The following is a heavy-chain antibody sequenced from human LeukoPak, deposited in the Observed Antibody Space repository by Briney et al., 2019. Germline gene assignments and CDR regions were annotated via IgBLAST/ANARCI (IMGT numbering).Heavy chain of an antibody. CDR2: AFS. Sequence: SETLSLTCSVSGASVSSPSFVGGWIRLPPGKGLEWIGTAFSNNPSLKSRVSISVDTSKNAFSLKVNSLTAADTAVYFCVRFSPSGQNVDFWGQGTLVTVSP. CDR3: VRFSPSGQNVDF. V-gene: IGHV4-39*01. D-gene: IGHD2-15*01. J-gene: IGHJ4*02. CDR1: GASVSSPSFV.